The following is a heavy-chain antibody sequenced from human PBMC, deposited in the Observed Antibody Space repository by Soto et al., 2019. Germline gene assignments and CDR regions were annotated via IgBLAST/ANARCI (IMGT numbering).Heavy chain of an antibody. Sequence: QVQLQESGPGLVKPSQTLSLTCSVSGASISSGGYYWNWIRQHPGKGLEWIGYIYYSGTTYYNPSLQSRVTMSVATSKNQFSMKRSSVTAADTAVYYCAASCVGCGGFNYYGMDVWGQGTTVTVSS. CDR2: IYYSGTT. V-gene: IGHV4-31*03. CDR3: AASCVGCGGFNYYGMDV. CDR1: GASISSGGYY. D-gene: IGHD2-21*01. J-gene: IGHJ6*02.